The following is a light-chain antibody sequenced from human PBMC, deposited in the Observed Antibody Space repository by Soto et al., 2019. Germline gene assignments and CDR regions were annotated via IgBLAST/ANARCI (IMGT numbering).Light chain of an antibody. CDR3: NSYTTTNGRQVV. J-gene: IGLJ3*02. Sequence: QSVLTQPASVSGSPGQSITVSCTGTTSDVGGYNFVSWYQQHPGKAPKLIIYEVSYRPSGVSNRFSGSKSGHTASLTISGLQAEDEADESCNSYTTTNGRQVVFGGGTKLTVL. V-gene: IGLV2-14*01. CDR1: TSDVGGYNF. CDR2: EVS.